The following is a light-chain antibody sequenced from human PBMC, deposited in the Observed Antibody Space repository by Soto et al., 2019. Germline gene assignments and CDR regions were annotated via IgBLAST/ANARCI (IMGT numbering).Light chain of an antibody. CDR2: EVS. CDR3: SSYTSSNTLL. CDR1: SSDIGGYNY. Sequence: QSALTQPASVSGPPGQSITISCTGTSSDIGGYNYVSWYQHHPGKAPQLIIYEVSNRPSGVSNRFSGSKSGSTASLTVSGLQTDDEADYYCSSYTSSNTLLFGGGTQLTVL. J-gene: IGLJ7*01. V-gene: IGLV2-14*01.